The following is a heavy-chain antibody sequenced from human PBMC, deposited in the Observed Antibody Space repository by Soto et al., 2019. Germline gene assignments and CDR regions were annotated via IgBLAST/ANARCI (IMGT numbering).Heavy chain of an antibody. Sequence: QITWKESGPTLVKPTQTLTLTCTFSGFSLSTSGVGVGWIRQPPGKALEWVALIYWDDDKRYSPSLKSRLTSTKDTSKNHVVLTMTNMDPVDTATYYCADRWSGYFNHWGQGTLVTVSS. CDR2: IYWDDDK. CDR1: GFSLSTSGVG. D-gene: IGHD1-26*01. V-gene: IGHV2-5*02. J-gene: IGHJ1*01. CDR3: ADRWSGYFNH.